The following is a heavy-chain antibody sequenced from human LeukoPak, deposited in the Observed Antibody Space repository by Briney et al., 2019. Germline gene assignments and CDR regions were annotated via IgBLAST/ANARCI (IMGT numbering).Heavy chain of an antibody. CDR3: AKVGIAAAGSYFDY. V-gene: IGHV3-33*06. D-gene: IGHD6-13*01. J-gene: IGHJ4*02. CDR2: IRYDGSNK. CDR1: GFTFSSYG. Sequence: PGRSLRLSCAASGFTFSSYGMHWVRQAPGKGLEWVAVIRYDGSNKYYADSVKGRFTVSRDNSMNTLYLQMNSLRAEDTAVYYCAKVGIAAAGSYFDYWGQGTLVTVSS.